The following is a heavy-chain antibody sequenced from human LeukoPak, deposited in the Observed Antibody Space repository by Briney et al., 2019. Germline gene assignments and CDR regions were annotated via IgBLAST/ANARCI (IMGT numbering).Heavy chain of an antibody. CDR1: GGSISSGGYY. J-gene: IGHJ5*02. Sequence: PSETLSLTCTVSGGSISSGGYYWSWIRQHPGKGLEWIGYIYYSGSTNYNPSLKSRVTISVDTSKNQFSLKLSSVTAADTAVYYCARLLDYDLWSGYFKPNWFDPWGQGTLVTVSS. V-gene: IGHV4-61*08. CDR3: ARLLDYDLWSGYFKPNWFDP. D-gene: IGHD3-3*01. CDR2: IYYSGST.